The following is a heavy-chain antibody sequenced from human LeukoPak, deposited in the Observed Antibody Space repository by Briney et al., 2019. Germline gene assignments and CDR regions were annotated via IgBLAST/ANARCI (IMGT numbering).Heavy chain of an antibody. Sequence: SETLSLTCTVSGDSITSYFWSWIRQPPGRGLEWVGYIFYSGITNYNPSLKSRVTISVDTSKNQFSLKLSSVTAADTAVYYCARVKRSYYDSSGYCDYWGQGTLVTVSS. CDR1: GDSITSYF. CDR3: ARVKRSYYDSSGYCDY. CDR2: IFYSGIT. V-gene: IGHV4-59*12. J-gene: IGHJ4*02. D-gene: IGHD3-22*01.